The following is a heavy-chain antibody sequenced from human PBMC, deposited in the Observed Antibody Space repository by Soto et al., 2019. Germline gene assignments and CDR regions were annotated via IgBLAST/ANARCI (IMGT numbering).Heavy chain of an antibody. V-gene: IGHV1-18*04. D-gene: IGHD3-22*01. CDR2: ISTYNGNT. Sequence: QVQLVQSGAEVKKPGASVKVSCKASGYTFNTYSINWVRQAPGQGLEWMGWISTYNGNTNYAQKPQGRVTMTTDPSTTTVYLELRSLRSDDTAVYYCARETPSYYDSGGYYNFASWGQGTLLTVSS. J-gene: IGHJ4*02. CDR3: ARETPSYYDSGGYYNFAS. CDR1: GYTFNTYS.